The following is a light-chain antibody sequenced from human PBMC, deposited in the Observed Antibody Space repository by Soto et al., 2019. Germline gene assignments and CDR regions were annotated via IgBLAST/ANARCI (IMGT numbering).Light chain of an antibody. CDR1: SSDVGGYNY. CDR2: DVS. J-gene: IGLJ1*01. CDR3: SSYTSSSLFYV. Sequence: QSALTQPASVCGSPGQSITISCTGTSSDVGGYNYVSWYQQHPGKAPKLVIYDVSNRPSGVSNRFSGSKSGNTASLTISGLQAEDEADYYCSSYTSSSLFYVFGTGTKVTVL. V-gene: IGLV2-14*01.